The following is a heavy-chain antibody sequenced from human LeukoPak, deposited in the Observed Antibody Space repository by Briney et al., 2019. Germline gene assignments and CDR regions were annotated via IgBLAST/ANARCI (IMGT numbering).Heavy chain of an antibody. CDR1: GFTFSSYA. J-gene: IGHJ6*02. CDR3: ARDQNLVYCSSTSCYTFSYYYGMDV. D-gene: IGHD2-2*02. CDR2: ISYDGSNK. Sequence: GGSLRLSCAASGFTFSSYAMPWVRQAPGKGLEWVAVISYDGSNKYYADSVKGRFTISRDNSKNTLYLQKNSLRAEDTAVYYCARDQNLVYCSSTSCYTFSYYYGMDVWGQGTTVTVSS. V-gene: IGHV3-30-3*01.